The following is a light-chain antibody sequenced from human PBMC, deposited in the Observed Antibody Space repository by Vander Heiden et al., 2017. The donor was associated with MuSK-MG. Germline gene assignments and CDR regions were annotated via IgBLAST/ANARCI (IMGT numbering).Light chain of an antibody. Sequence: DIVMTQSPATLSASVGDRVTINCQASQSISSCLASYQHKPGKAPKLLMYKAANIESSVPSRLSGSGGGTEVTLTTSSRQQDDFATYYCQQHNSYFPLTFGGGTKVEIK. CDR3: QQHNSYFPLT. CDR1: QSISSC. V-gene: IGKV1-5*03. CDR2: KAA. J-gene: IGKJ4*01.